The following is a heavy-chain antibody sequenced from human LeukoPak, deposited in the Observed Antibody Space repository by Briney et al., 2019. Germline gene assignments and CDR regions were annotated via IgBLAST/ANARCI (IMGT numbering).Heavy chain of an antibody. J-gene: IGHJ4*02. CDR2: ISGSGGST. Sequence: GGSLRLSCAASGFTFSSYAMSWVRQAPGKGLEWVSAISGSGGSTYYADSVKGRFTISRDNSKNTLYLQMNSLRAEDTAVYYCAKDYYDSSGYYDFDYWGQGTLVTVSS. CDR3: AKDYYDSSGYYDFDY. D-gene: IGHD3-22*01. V-gene: IGHV3-23*01. CDR1: GFTFSSYA.